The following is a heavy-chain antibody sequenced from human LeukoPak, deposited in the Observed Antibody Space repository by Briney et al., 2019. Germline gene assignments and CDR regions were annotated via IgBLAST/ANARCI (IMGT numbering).Heavy chain of an antibody. CDR3: ARKTVMVRGVILLCFDY. Sequence: SETLSLTCAVYGGSFSGYYWSWIRQPPGKGLEWIGEINHSGSTNYNPSLKSRVTISVDASKNQFSLKLSSVTAADTAVYYCARKTVMVRGVILLCFDYWGQGTLVTVSS. J-gene: IGHJ4*02. D-gene: IGHD3-10*01. CDR1: GGSFSGYY. CDR2: INHSGST. V-gene: IGHV4-34*01.